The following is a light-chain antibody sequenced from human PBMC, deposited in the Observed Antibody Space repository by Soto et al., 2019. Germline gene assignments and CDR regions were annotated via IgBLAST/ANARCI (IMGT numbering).Light chain of an antibody. CDR3: HQYDNWPKT. CDR1: PSVSGSN. V-gene: IGKV3-20*01. Sequence: EIVLTQSPGTLSLSPGERATLSCRASPSVSGSNLAWYQQKPGQAPRLVIYGASSRATGIPDRFSGSGSGTDFTLTISRLEPEDFAVYYCHQYDNWPKTFGQGTRLEIK. J-gene: IGKJ5*01. CDR2: GAS.